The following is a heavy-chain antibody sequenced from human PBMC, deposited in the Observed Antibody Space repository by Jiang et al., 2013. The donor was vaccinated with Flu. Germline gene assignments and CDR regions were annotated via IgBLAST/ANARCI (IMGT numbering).Heavy chain of an antibody. J-gene: IGHJ6*02. CDR3: ARGGYYDSSSGYGMDV. D-gene: IGHD3-3*01. CDR1: GGSISRGSDY. V-gene: IGHV4-61*02. Sequence: GLVKPSQTLSLTCTVSGGSISRGSDYWSWVRQPAGKGLEWIGRVFTTGSTDYNASLKSRVRMSVDKSKNQFSLKMTSVSAADTAVYYCARGGYYDSSSGYGMDVWGQGTTVTVS. CDR2: VFTTGST.